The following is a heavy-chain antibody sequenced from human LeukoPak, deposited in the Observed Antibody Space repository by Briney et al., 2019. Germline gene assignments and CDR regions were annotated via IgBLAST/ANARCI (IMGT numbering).Heavy chain of an antibody. V-gene: IGHV4-39*01. CDR3: ARHQGGDGYNYYYYYMDV. CDR2: IYYSGST. J-gene: IGHJ6*03. CDR1: GGSISSSSYY. D-gene: IGHD5-24*01. Sequence: SETLSLTCTVSGGSISSSSYYWGWIRQPPGKGLEWIGSIYYSGSTYYKPSLRSRVTISVYTSKSQFSLKLSSVTAADTAVYYCARHQGGDGYNYYYYYMDVWGKGTTVTVSS.